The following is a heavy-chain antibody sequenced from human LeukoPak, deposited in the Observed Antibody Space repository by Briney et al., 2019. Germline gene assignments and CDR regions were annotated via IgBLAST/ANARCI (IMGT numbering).Heavy chain of an antibody. Sequence: SETLSLTCGVYGGSFSGYYWTWIRQSPGKGLEWIGEINHSGSTNYNPSLKSRVTISVDTSKNQFSLKLSSVTAAGTAVYYCARGPTIDYDILTGYYYFDYWGQGTLVTVSS. D-gene: IGHD3-9*01. CDR1: GGSFSGYY. J-gene: IGHJ4*02. CDR3: ARGPTIDYDILTGYYYFDY. V-gene: IGHV4-34*01. CDR2: INHSGST.